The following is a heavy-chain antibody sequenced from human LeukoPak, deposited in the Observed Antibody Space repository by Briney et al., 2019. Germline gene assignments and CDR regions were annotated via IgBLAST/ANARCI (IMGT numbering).Heavy chain of an antibody. Sequence: ASVKVSCKASGYTFTDYYMHWVRQAPGQGLEWRGWINPNNGGTTYAQKFQGRVTMTRDTSISTAYMELGRLTSDDTAMYFCLRDLTYGGISSPDCWGQGSLVTVSS. D-gene: IGHD4/OR15-4a*01. CDR2: INPNNGGT. CDR3: LRDLTYGGISSPDC. CDR1: GYTFTDYY. J-gene: IGHJ4*02. V-gene: IGHV1-2*02.